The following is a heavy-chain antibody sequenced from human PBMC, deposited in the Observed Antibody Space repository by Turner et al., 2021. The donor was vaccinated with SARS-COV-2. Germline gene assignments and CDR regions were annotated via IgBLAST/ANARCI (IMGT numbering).Heavy chain of an antibody. Sequence: QVQLQQWGAGLLKPSETLSLTCAVDGGSFSGYYWSGIRQPPGKGLEWIGEINHSGSTNYNPSLKSRVTISVDTSKNQFSLNLSSGTAADTAVYYCARGGGYSYGALDYWGQGTLVTVSS. CDR1: GGSFSGYY. V-gene: IGHV4-34*01. D-gene: IGHD5-18*01. CDR2: INHSGST. J-gene: IGHJ4*02. CDR3: ARGGGYSYGALDY.